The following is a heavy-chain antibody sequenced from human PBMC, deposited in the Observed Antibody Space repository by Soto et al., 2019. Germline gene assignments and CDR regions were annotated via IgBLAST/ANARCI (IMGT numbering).Heavy chain of an antibody. V-gene: IGHV3-23*01. CDR1: VFSFSTDT. D-gene: IGHD4-17*01. CDR2: ISSSGGNT. Sequence: GGALILSCSASVFSFSTDTMSWFRHAPGKGLEWVSGISSSGGNTYYSDSVKGRFTISRDNSKNTMYLQMNSLSAEDTAVYHCARDQVKGTMTILWGQGTLVTVSS. CDR3: ARDQVKGTMTIL. J-gene: IGHJ4*02.